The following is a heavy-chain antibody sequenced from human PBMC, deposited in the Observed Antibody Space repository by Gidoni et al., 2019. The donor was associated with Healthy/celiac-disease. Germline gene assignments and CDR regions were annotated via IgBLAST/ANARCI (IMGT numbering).Heavy chain of an antibody. J-gene: IGHJ6*02. V-gene: IGHV1-69*06. CDR1: GGTFSSYA. D-gene: IGHD4-17*01. CDR2: IIPIFGTA. CDR3: ARVSPNYGGNSGEPTDYYYYGMDV. Sequence: QVQLVQSGAEVKKPGSSVKVSCKASGGTFSSYAISWVRQAPGQGLEWMGGIIPIFGTANYAQKFQGRVTITADKSTSTAYMELSSLRSEDTAVYYCARVSPNYGGNSGEPTDYYYYGMDVWGQGTTVTVSS.